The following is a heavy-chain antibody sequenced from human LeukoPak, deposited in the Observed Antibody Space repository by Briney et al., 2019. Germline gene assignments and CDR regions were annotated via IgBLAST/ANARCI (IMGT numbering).Heavy chain of an antibody. CDR3: ARVGLRYGSGSYYNVPPWD. D-gene: IGHD3-10*01. Sequence: SETLSLTCTVSGASISNDDYYWSWIRQPPGKGPEWIGYIYSQGSTHYNPSLKRRVMISIDTSKNQFSLRLSSVTAADTAVYFCARVGLRYGSGSYYNVPPWDWGQGTLVTVPS. J-gene: IGHJ4*02. CDR2: IYSQGST. CDR1: GASISNDDYY. V-gene: IGHV4-30-4*01.